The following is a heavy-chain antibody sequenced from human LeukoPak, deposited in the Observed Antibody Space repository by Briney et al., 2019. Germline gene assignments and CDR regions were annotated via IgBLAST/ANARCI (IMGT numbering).Heavy chain of an antibody. Sequence: TLSLTCAVSGGSISSGGYSWSWIRQPPGKGLEWIGYIYHSGSTYYNPSLKSRVTISVDRSKNQFSLKLSSVTAADTAVYYCARLRGYSYGPRSYGMDVWGQGTTVTVSS. CDR3: ARLRGYSYGPRSYGMDV. V-gene: IGHV4-30-2*01. CDR1: GGSISSGGYS. D-gene: IGHD5-18*01. CDR2: IYHSGST. J-gene: IGHJ6*02.